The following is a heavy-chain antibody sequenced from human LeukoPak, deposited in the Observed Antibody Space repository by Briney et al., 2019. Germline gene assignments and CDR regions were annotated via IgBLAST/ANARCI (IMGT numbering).Heavy chain of an antibody. CDR1: GYTFTSYG. J-gene: IGHJ4*02. V-gene: IGHV1-18*04. Sequence: ASVKVCCKASGYTFTSYGISWVRQAPGQGLEWRGWISAYNGNTNYAQKIQGRVTMTTDTSTSTAYMELRSLRSDDTAVYYCATSRGYSYGDYFDYWGQGTLVTVSS. D-gene: IGHD5-18*01. CDR3: ATSRGYSYGDYFDY. CDR2: ISAYNGNT.